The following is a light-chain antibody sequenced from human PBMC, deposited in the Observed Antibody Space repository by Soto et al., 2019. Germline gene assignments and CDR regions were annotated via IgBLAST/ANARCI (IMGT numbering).Light chain of an antibody. CDR1: LPISNY. CDR2: AAS. J-gene: IGKJ4*01. V-gene: IGKV1-27*01. Sequence: DIQMAQSPSSLSSSVLYIFTITCLASLPISNYLAWYQQKPGKIPNLLIYAASTLQAGVPSRFSGSGSGTDFTLTISSLQPEDVAAYYCQKYNSAPLTFGGGTKVDIK. CDR3: QKYNSAPLT.